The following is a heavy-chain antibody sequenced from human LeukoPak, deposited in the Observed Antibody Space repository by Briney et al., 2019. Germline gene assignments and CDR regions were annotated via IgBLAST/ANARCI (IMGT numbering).Heavy chain of an antibody. CDR3: AKDTSAYCSGGSCYFDY. D-gene: IGHD2-15*01. Sequence: GGSLRLSCLTSGFTLSTNAMSWVRQAPGKGLEWVSAISGSGGSTYYADSVKGRFTISRDNSKNTLYLQMNSLRAEDTAVYYCAKDTSAYCSGGSCYFDYWGQGTLVTVSS. J-gene: IGHJ4*02. V-gene: IGHV3-23*01. CDR1: GFTLSTNA. CDR2: ISGSGGST.